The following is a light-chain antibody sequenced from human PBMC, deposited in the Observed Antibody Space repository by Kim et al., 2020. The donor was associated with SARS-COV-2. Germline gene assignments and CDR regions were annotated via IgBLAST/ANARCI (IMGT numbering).Light chain of an antibody. CDR3: QNYNSALT. V-gene: IGKV1-27*01. Sequence: LSASVGDRVTITCRASQDISNHLAWYQQKPGSAPKLLIYAASTLQSGVPSRFSGSRSGTDFTLTISSLQPEDVATYYCQNYNSALTFGGGTKLEI. J-gene: IGKJ4*01. CDR1: QDISNH. CDR2: AAS.